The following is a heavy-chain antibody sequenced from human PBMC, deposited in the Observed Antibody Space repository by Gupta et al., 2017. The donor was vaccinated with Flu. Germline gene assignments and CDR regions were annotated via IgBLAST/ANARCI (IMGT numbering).Heavy chain of an antibody. Sequence: EVQLVESGGGLVQPGGSLRLSCVASGFAFRDYEMNWVRQAPGKGLEWLSHISYSDTSIYYAASVKGRFTVSRDNAVSSLYLQMSSLRAEDTAVYXCARVFPPXGTYYNVHYYLDVWGKGTTVTVSS. J-gene: IGHJ6*03. CDR1: GFAFRDYE. D-gene: IGHD1-26*01. CDR3: ARVFPPXGTYYNVHYYLDV. V-gene: IGHV3-48*03. CDR2: ISYSDTSI.